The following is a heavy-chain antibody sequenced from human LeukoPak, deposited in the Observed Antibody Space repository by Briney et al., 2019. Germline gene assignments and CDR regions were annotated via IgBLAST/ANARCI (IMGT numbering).Heavy chain of an antibody. CDR3: AKEMSAVDWFDP. Sequence: AGGPLRLSCAGSGFTFSSYAMSWVRQAPGKGLEWVSTISNSGRRTWYADSVKGRFTISRDNSNNMVYVQMNSLRVEDTAVYYCAKEMSAVDWFDPWGQGTLVTDSS. D-gene: IGHD3-3*01. V-gene: IGHV3-23*01. CDR2: ISNSGRRT. CDR1: GFTFSSYA. J-gene: IGHJ5*02.